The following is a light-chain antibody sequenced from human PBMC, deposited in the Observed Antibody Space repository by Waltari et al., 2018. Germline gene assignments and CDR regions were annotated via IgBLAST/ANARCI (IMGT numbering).Light chain of an antibody. CDR3: CSYEGSYSMV. J-gene: IGLJ2*01. CDR1: SRNVGGYDF. V-gene: IGLV2-11*01. CDR2: DVN. Sequence: QSALTQPRSVSGSPGQSVNIACTGTSRNVGGYDFVSWYQQNPGKAPKLMIYDVNMRPSGVPDRFSGSKSGNTASLTISGLQAEDEADYYCCSYEGSYSMVFGGGTRLTVL.